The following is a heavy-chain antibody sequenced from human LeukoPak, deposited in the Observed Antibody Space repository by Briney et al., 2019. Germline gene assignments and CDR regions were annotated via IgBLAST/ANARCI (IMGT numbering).Heavy chain of an antibody. Sequence: PSETLSLTCTVSDYSISSGHYWGWIRQPPGKGLEWIGSIYHSGSTYYNPSLKSRVTISVDTSKNQFSLKLSSVTAADTAVYYCARRDPNPPGLIAVVTATGFDYWGQGTLVTVSS. V-gene: IGHV4-38-2*02. CDR2: IYHSGST. CDR1: DYSISSGHY. J-gene: IGHJ4*02. D-gene: IGHD2-21*02. CDR3: ARRDPNPPGLIAVVTATGFDY.